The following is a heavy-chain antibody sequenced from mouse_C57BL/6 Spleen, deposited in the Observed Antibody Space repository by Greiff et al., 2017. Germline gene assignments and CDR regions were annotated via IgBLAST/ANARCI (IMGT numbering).Heavy chain of an antibody. V-gene: IGHV3-6*01. Sequence: ESGPGLVKPSQSLSLTCSVTGYSITSGYYWNWIRQFPGNKLEWMGYISYDGSNNYNPSLKNRISITRDTSKNQFFLKLNSVTTEDTATYYCAEYSKGYWGQGTTLTVSS. J-gene: IGHJ2*01. CDR3: AEYSKGY. CDR2: ISYDGSN. CDR1: GYSITSGYY. D-gene: IGHD2-5*01.